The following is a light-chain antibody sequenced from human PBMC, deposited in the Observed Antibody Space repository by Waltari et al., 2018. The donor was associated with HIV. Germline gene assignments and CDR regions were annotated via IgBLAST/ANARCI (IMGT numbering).Light chain of an antibody. CDR2: EVN. CDR1: SSDIGDSKY. CDR3: AAWDDSLNGFWV. V-gene: IGLV2-8*01. Sequence: QSALTQPPSASGSPGQSVTISCTGTSSDIGDSKYVSWYQQHPGTAPKVIIFEVNKRPSGVPDRFSGSKSGTSASLAISGLQSEDEADYYCAAWDDSLNGFWVFGGGTKLTVL. J-gene: IGLJ3*02.